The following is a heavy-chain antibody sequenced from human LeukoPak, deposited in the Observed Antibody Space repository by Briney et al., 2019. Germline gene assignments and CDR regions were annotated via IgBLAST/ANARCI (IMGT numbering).Heavy chain of an antibody. J-gene: IGHJ4*02. Sequence: PGRSLRLSCAASGFTFTTYAMHWVRQAPGKGPEWVALIAADGGSKYYADSVKGRFTISRDNSKNTLYLQMNSLRAEDTAVYYCARDLRFLEWFYDYWGQGTLVTVSS. CDR3: ARDLRFLEWFYDY. D-gene: IGHD3-3*01. CDR2: IAADGGSK. CDR1: GFTFTTYA. V-gene: IGHV3-30*04.